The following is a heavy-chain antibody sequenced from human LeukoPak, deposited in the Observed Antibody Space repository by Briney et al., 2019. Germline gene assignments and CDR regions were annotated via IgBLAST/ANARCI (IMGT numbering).Heavy chain of an antibody. CDR3: ARPVNYYDSSGQFDY. CDR2: INPSGGST. V-gene: IGHV1-46*01. D-gene: IGHD3-22*01. J-gene: IGHJ4*02. CDR1: GYTFTCYY. Sequence: ASVKVSCKASGYTFTCYYMHWVRQAPGQGLEWMGIINPSGGSTSYAQKFQGRVTMTRDTSTSTVYMELSSLRSEDTAVYYCARPVNYYDSSGQFDYWGQGTLVTVSS.